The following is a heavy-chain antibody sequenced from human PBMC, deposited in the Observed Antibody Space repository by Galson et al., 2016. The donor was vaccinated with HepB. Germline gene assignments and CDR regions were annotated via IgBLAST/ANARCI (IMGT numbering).Heavy chain of an antibody. J-gene: IGHJ3*01. CDR3: AKRDLLWFGDPNAFDV. CDR2: ISGSGDT. CDR1: GFTFSTYA. V-gene: IGHV3-23*01. Sequence: SLRLSCAASGFTFSTYAMSWVRQAPGKGLEWVSGISGSGDTKFADSVKGRFTISRDNSKNTLFLHMSSLRAEDTAVYYCAKRDLLWFGDPNAFDVWGQGTTVTVSS. D-gene: IGHD3-10*01.